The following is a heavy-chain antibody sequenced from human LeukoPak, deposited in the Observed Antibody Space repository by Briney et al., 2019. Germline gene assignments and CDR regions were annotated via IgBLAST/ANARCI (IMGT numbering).Heavy chain of an antibody. CDR3: ARDKNSGECVSNSCYGVWPLDI. J-gene: IGHJ3*02. V-gene: IGHV1-69*05. CDR1: GGTFSSYA. CDR2: IIPIFGTA. D-gene: IGHD2-2*01. Sequence: VASVKVSCKASGGTFSSYAVSWVRQAPGQGLEWMGGIIPIFGTANYAQKFQGRVTITTDESTNTAYMELSSLRSEDTAVYYCARDKNSGECVSNSCYGVWPLDIWGQGTMVTVSS.